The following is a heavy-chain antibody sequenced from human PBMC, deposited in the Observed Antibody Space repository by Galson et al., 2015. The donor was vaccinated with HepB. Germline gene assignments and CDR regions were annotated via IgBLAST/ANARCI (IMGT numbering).Heavy chain of an antibody. CDR3: AREPPGGGSLDY. CDR2: INPNSGGT. D-gene: IGHD1-14*01. CDR1: GYTFTGYY. V-gene: IGHV1-2*06. J-gene: IGHJ4*02. Sequence: SVKVSCKASGYTFTGYYMHWVRQAPGQGLEWMGRINPNSGGTNYAQKFQGRVTMTRDTSISTAYMELSRLRSDDTAVYYCAREPPGGGSLDYWGQGTLVTVSS.